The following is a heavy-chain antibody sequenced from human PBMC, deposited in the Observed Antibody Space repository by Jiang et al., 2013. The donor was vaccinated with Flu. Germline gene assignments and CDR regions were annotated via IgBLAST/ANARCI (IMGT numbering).Heavy chain of an antibody. J-gene: IGHJ4*02. CDR1: GGSISSYY. V-gene: IGHV4-59*08. CDR2: IYYSGST. Sequence: PGLVKPSETLSLTCTVSGGSISSYYWSWIRQPPGKGLEWIGYIYYSGSTNYNPSLKSRVTISIDTSKNQFSLKLSSVTAADTAVYYCARQGYYDSSGWYDYWGQGTLVTVSS. CDR3: ARQGYYDSSGWYDY. D-gene: IGHD3-22*01.